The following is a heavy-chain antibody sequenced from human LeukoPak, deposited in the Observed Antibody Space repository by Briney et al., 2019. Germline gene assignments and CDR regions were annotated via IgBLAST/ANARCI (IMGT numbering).Heavy chain of an antibody. V-gene: IGHV4-39*01. D-gene: IGHD2-21*01. CDR2: IYYGGTT. Sequence: SETLSLTCTVSGGSDDSSDSYWPWVRQPPGKGLEWVGSIYYGGTTHYNASLKSRVTVYVDTSKNQFSLSLTSVTAADTAVYYCARRGLVVVPLWGQGTLVTVSS. J-gene: IGHJ4*02. CDR3: ARRGLVVVPL. CDR1: GGSDDSSDSY.